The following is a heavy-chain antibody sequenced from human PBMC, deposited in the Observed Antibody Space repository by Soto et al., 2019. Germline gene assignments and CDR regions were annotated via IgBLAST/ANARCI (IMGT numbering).Heavy chain of an antibody. Sequence: QVQLVQSGAEVKKPGSSVKVSCLASRGTFNRYAINWVRQAPGHGLEWLGALVPQFGTPNYAQKFQDRVTIVADESTNTTSMVLHGLTSDDTAVYYCARQNRDTPMVPFDVWGQGTLVTVSS. CDR1: RGTFNRYA. V-gene: IGHV1-69*01. CDR3: ARQNRDTPMVPFDV. D-gene: IGHD5-18*01. CDR2: LVPQFGTP. J-gene: IGHJ4*02.